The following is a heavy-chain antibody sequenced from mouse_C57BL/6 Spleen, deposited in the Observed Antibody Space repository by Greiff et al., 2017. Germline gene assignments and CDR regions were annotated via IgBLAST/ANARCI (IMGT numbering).Heavy chain of an antibody. J-gene: IGHJ2*01. CDR2: IRNKANNHAT. CDR1: GFTFSDAW. CDR3: TRGITTVVARYFDY. D-gene: IGHD1-1*01. Sequence: EVQRVESGGGLVQPGGSMKLSCAASGFTFSDAWMDWVRQSPEKGLEWVAEIRNKANNHATYYAESVKGRFTISRDDSKSSVYLQMNSLRAEDTGIYYCTRGITTVVARYFDYWGQGTTLTVSS. V-gene: IGHV6-6*01.